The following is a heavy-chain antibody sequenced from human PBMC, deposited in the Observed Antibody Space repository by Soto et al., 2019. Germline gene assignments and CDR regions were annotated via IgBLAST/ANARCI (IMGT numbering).Heavy chain of an antibody. CDR1: GYSFTTHW. CDR3: ARQAYSYDSNCFGY. J-gene: IGHJ4*02. Sequence: VQSLKVCCNGAGYSFTTHWSGWVSQMTGKGLEWMGVIYPGDSDIRFSPSFQGQVTISADMSLSTAYLQWSRLRVSDTAVYYCARQAYSYDSNCFGYRGQGTLVTVSS. V-gene: IGHV5-51*01. D-gene: IGHD3-22*01. CDR2: IYPGDSDI.